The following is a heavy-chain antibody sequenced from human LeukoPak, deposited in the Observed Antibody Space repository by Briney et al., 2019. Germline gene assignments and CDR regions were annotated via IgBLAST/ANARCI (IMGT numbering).Heavy chain of an antibody. CDR1: GFTFSNYA. CDR2: ISGSGGST. D-gene: IGHD1-26*01. J-gene: IGHJ3*02. CDR3: ARGGSYLSAFDI. V-gene: IGHV3-23*01. Sequence: GGSLRLSCAASGFTFSNYAMSWVRQAPGKGLEWVSTISGSGGSTYYAESVKGRFTISRDNSKNRLYLRVNSLRAEDTAVYYCARGGSYLSAFDIWGQGTMVTVSS.